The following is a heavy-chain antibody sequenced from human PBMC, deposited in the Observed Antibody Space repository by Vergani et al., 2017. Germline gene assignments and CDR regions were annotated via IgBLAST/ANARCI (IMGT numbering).Heavy chain of an antibody. CDR1: GFSVNSHPLR. J-gene: IGHJ3*02. CDR2: IDWDDDK. V-gene: IGHV2-70*04. D-gene: IGHD5-24*01. CDR3: AQIRSKNGYNYDAFDI. Sequence: QVTLKESGPALVKPTQTLTLTCTLSGFSVNSHPLRVIWIRPPPGKALGWLARIDWDDDKFYDRSLKTRLTISKDTSKNQVVLRMTNMDPVDTAMYYCAQIRSKNGYNYDAFDIWGRGTMVIVSS.